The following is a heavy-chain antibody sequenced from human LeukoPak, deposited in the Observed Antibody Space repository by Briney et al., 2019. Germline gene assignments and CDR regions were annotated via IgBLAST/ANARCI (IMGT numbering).Heavy chain of an antibody. CDR1: GFTFSSYA. CDR2: ISYDGSNK. J-gene: IGHJ4*02. D-gene: IGHD3-9*01. Sequence: GRSLRLSCAASGFTFSSYAMHWVRQAPGKGLEWVAVISYDGSNKFYADSVRGRFTISRDNSKNTLFLQMNSLRPEDTAVYCARGPDYDILADYFDYWGQGTLVTVSS. CDR3: ARGPDYDILADYFDY. V-gene: IGHV3-30*04.